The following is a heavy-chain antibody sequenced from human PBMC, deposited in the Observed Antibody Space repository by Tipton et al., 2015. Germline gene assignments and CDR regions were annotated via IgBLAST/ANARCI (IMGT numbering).Heavy chain of an antibody. D-gene: IGHD4-17*01. CDR1: GGSLSTTNSF. CDR3: ARVPTTVTTYFDY. J-gene: IGHJ4*02. CDR2: VYNSGTT. V-gene: IGHV4-39*07. Sequence: TLSLTCTVSGGSLSTTNSFWGWIRQPPGKGLQWLASVYNSGTTYYNASLKSRVTISVDRSKNEVSLKLSSVTAADTAVYYCARVPTTVTTYFDYWGQGTLVTVSS.